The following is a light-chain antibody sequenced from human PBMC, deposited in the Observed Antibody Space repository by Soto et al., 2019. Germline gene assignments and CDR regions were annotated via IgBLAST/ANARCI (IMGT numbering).Light chain of an antibody. CDR1: QRISSS. J-gene: IGKJ4*01. V-gene: IGKV3D-15*01. CDR2: GAS. CDR3: QQYDSWPLT. Sequence: EIVMTQSPATLSVSPGERATLYCRASQRISSSLAWYQQKIGQSPRLLLFGASNRATGIPNRFSGSGSGTEFTLTISGLQSEDFAVYYCQQYDSWPLTFGGGTKVEI.